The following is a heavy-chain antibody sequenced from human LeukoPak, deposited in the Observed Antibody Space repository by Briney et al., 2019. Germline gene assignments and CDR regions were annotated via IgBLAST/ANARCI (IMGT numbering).Heavy chain of an antibody. CDR1: GFTFSNYY. V-gene: IGHV3-11*01. Sequence: GGSLRLSCAASGFTFSNYYMSWVCQAPRRGLGRVSYISSSGSTIYYADSVKGRFTISRDNAKNSLYLQMNSLRAEDTAVYYCARDTVTTAGVRAFDIWGQGTMVTVSS. CDR3: ARDTVTTAGVRAFDI. J-gene: IGHJ3*02. D-gene: IGHD4-17*01. CDR2: ISSSGSTI.